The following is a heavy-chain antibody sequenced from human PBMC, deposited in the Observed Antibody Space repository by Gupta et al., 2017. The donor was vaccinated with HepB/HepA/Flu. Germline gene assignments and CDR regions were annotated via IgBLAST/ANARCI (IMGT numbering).Heavy chain of an antibody. CDR1: GGTFSSYA. Sequence: QVQLVQSGAEVKKPGSSVKVSCKASGGTFSSYAISWVRQAPGQGLEWMGGIIPIFGTANYAQKFQGRVTITADESTSTAYMELSSLRSEDTAVYYCARHGGYCSSTSCYSEYYYYYMDVWGKGTTVTVSS. J-gene: IGHJ6*03. CDR3: ARHGGYCSSTSCYSEYYYYYMDV. CDR2: IIPIFGTA. V-gene: IGHV1-69*01. D-gene: IGHD2-2*02.